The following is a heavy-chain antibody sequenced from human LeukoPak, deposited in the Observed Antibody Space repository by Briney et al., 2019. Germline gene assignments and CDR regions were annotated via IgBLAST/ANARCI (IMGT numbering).Heavy chain of an antibody. J-gene: IGHJ4*02. CDR2: ISAYNGNT. CDR1: GYTFTSYG. Sequence: SVKVSCKASGYTFTSYGISWVGQAPGQGLEWMGWISAYNGNTNYAQKLQGRVTMTTDTSTSTAYMELRSLRSDDTAVYYCARVRSSNDYGDYEDYFDYWGQGTLVTVSS. V-gene: IGHV1-18*01. CDR3: ARVRSSNDYGDYEDYFDY. D-gene: IGHD4-17*01.